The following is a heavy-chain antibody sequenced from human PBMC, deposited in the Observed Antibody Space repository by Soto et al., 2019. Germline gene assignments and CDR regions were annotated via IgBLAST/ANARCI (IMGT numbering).Heavy chain of an antibody. Sequence: DTLSLTCTVSGGSINNYYCSWIRQAAGKGLEWIGRIYSSGTTNYNPSLKSRVTMSVDMSKSQFSLTPRSVTAADTAVYYCVRDIGGSGWFAPWGQGTLVTVSS. CDR2: IYSSGTT. CDR3: VRDIGGSGWFAP. J-gene: IGHJ5*02. D-gene: IGHD2-15*01. CDR1: GGSINNYY. V-gene: IGHV4-4*07.